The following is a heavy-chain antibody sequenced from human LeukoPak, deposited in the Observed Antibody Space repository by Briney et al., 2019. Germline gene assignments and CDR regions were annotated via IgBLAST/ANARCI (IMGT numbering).Heavy chain of an antibody. V-gene: IGHV1-69*13. CDR1: GYTFTSYA. CDR3: ANAGWPDRNFDY. D-gene: IGHD2-15*01. CDR2: IIPIFGTA. J-gene: IGHJ4*02. Sequence: ASVKVSCKASGYTFTSYAISWVRQAPGQGLEWMGGIIPIFGTANYAQKFQGRVTITADESTSTAYMELSSLRSEDTAVYYCANAGWPDRNFDYWGQGTLVTVSS.